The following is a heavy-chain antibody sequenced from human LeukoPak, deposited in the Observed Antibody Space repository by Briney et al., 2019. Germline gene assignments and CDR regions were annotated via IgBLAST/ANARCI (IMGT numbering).Heavy chain of an antibody. V-gene: IGHV3-23*01. CDR2: ISGSGGST. CDR1: GFTFSSYA. D-gene: IGHD3-16*02. CDR3: ALPPPLGLSDYYYYGMDV. J-gene: IGHJ6*02. Sequence: QTGGSLRLSCAASGFTFSSYAMSWVRQAPGKGLEWVSAISGSGGSTYYADSVKGRFTISRDNSKNTLYPQMNSLRAEDTAVYYCALPPPLGLSDYYYYGMDVWGQGTTVTVSS.